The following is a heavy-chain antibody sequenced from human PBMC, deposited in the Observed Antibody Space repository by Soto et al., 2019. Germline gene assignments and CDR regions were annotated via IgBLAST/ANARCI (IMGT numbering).Heavy chain of an antibody. V-gene: IGHV5-51*01. D-gene: IGHD4-4*01. J-gene: IGHJ6*02. CDR3: AIHISNFRYSDCAMDV. CDR2: IYPGDSDT. Sequence: GGSLKISCKGSGYTFTDYWLGWVRQLPGKGLEWMGIIYPGDSDTRYSLSFQGHITITVDKSTSTAYLQWNTPKASDTDMYYCAIHISNFRYSDCAMDVWGQGNTVTVSS. CDR1: GYTFTDYW.